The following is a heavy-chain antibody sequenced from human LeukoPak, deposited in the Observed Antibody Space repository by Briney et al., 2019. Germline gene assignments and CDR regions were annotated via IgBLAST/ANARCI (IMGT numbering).Heavy chain of an antibody. CDR1: GFTFSSYG. J-gene: IGHJ4*02. CDR2: IRYDAVNI. CDR3: AKAANEWELLAGYFDY. Sequence: PGGSLRPSCAASGFTFSSYGMHWVRQAPGKGLEWVAFIRYDAVNIFYADSVKGRFTISRDNSKNTLYLQMNSLRAEDTAVYYCAKAANEWELLAGYFDYWGQGTLVTVSS. D-gene: IGHD1-26*01. V-gene: IGHV3-30*02.